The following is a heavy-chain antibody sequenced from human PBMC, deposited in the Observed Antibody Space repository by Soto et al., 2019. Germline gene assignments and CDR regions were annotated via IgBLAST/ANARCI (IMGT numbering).Heavy chain of an antibody. D-gene: IGHD2-15*01. J-gene: IGHJ3*01. V-gene: IGHV4-59*08. CDR1: IGSITSYY. CDR2: IYYSGAT. Sequence: PSETLSLTCSVSIGSITSYYWSWIRLPPGKGLEWIGCIYYSGATNYNPSLKSRATMSVDTSKNQFSLRLSSVTAADTAVYYCARRRWWGGWAFDLWGQGTMVTVSS. CDR3: ARRRWWGGWAFDL.